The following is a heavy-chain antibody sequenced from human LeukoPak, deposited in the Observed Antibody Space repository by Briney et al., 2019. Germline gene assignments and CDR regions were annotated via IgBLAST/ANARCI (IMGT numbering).Heavy chain of an antibody. D-gene: IGHD6-13*01. CDR3: ASGLYINSWGDY. CDR2: INSDGSRT. V-gene: IGHV3-74*01. Sequence: QPGGSLRLSCAASGFTLSNYWMHWVRQAPGKGLVWVSRINSDGSRTHYADSVKGRFTISRDNAKNTLYLQMNSLRTEDTAVYYCASGLYINSWGDYWGQGPLVSGAS. J-gene: IGHJ4*02. CDR1: GFTLSNYW.